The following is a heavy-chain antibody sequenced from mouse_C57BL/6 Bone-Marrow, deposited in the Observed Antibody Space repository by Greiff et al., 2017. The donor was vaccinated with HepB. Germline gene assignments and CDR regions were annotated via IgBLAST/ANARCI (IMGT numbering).Heavy chain of an antibody. CDR2: ISSGGSYT. Sequence: VQLVESGGDLVKPGGSLKLSCAASGFTFSSYGMSWVRQTPDKRLEWVATISSGGSYTYYPDSVKGRFTISRDNAKNTLYLQMSSLKSEDTAMYYCARPALYYAMDYWGQGTSVTVSS. V-gene: IGHV5-6*01. J-gene: IGHJ4*01. CDR3: ARPALYYAMDY. CDR1: GFTFSSYG.